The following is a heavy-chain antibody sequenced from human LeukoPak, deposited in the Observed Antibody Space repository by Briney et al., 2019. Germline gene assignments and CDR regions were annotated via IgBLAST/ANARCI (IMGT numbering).Heavy chain of an antibody. V-gene: IGHV1-3*01. Sequence: AASVKVSCKASGYTFSGYAFHWVRQAPGQRFEWMGWINAGNGHTKYSQNFQGRVTITRDSSANIVYMDVSSLTSEDTAVYYCARGIWSATRVDYYLDNWGRGTLVAVSS. CDR3: ARGIWSATRVDYYLDN. D-gene: IGHD5-24*01. CDR1: GYTFSGYA. J-gene: IGHJ4*02. CDR2: INAGNGHT.